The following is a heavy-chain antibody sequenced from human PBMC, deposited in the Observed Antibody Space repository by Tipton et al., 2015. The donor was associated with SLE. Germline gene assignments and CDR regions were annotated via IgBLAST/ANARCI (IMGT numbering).Heavy chain of an antibody. CDR3: ARDLAGYSSSWFTAGALDAFDI. J-gene: IGHJ3*02. CDR1: GFTFSSYS. D-gene: IGHD6-13*01. CDR2: ISSSSSTI. Sequence: SLRLSCAASGFTFSSYSMNWVRQAPGKGLEWVSYISSSSSTIYYADSVKGRFTISRDNAKNSLYLQMNSLRAEDTAVYYCARDLAGYSSSWFTAGALDAFDIWGQGTMVTVSS. V-gene: IGHV3-48*01.